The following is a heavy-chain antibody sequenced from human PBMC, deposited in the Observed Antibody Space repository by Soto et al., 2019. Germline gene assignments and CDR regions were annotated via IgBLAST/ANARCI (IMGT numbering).Heavy chain of an antibody. Sequence: PSETLSLTCTVSGGSISSSSYYWGWIRQPPGKGLEWIGSIYYSGSTYYNPSLKSRVTISVDTSKNQFSLKLSSVTAADTAVYYCARFTIFGSGFDPWGQGTLVTVSS. V-gene: IGHV4-39*01. J-gene: IGHJ5*02. CDR2: IYYSGST. D-gene: IGHD3-3*01. CDR3: ARFTIFGSGFDP. CDR1: GGSISSSSYY.